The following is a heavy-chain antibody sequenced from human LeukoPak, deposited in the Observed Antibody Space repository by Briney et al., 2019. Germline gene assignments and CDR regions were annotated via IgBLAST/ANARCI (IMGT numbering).Heavy chain of an antibody. D-gene: IGHD6-13*01. J-gene: IGHJ4*02. Sequence: GESLKISCKGSGYSFTSYWISWVRQMPGKRLEWMGRIDPSDSYTNYSPSFQGHVTISADKSISTAYLQWSSLKASDTAMYYCARRYRSSWYAADYWGQGTLVTVSS. CDR1: GYSFTSYW. CDR3: ARRYRSSWYAADY. CDR2: IDPSDSYT. V-gene: IGHV5-10-1*01.